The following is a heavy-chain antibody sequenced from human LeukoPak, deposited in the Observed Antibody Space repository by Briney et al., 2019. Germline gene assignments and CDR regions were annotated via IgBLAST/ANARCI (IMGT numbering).Heavy chain of an antibody. D-gene: IGHD3-10*01. CDR3: ARDATYGSGSPYYMDV. CDR2: INPNSGGT. J-gene: IGHJ6*03. V-gene: IGHV1-2*02. CDR1: GYTFTGYY. Sequence: ASVKVSCKASGYTFTGYYMHWVRQAPGQGLEWMGWINPNSGGTNYAQKFQGRVTMTRDTSISTAYMELSRLRSDDTAVYYCARDATYGSGSPYYMDVWGKGTTATISS.